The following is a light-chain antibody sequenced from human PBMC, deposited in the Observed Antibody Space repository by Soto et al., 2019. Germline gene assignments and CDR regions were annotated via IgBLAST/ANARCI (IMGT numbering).Light chain of an antibody. CDR1: QSVSNY. J-gene: IGKJ4*01. Sequence: EIVLTQSPATLSLSPGERATLSCGASQSVSNYLAWYQLRPGQAPRLLIYDASNRATGIPARFSGSGSGTDFTLTISSLEPEDFAVYYCQQRYNWPPLTFGGGTRVEIK. CDR3: QQRYNWPPLT. V-gene: IGKV3-11*01. CDR2: DAS.